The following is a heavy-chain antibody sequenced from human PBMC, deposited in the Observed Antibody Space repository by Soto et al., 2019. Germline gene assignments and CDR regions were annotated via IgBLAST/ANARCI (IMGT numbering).Heavy chain of an antibody. D-gene: IGHD2-2*01. CDR3: ARHLTYCISTSCLNWFDP. J-gene: IGHJ5*02. V-gene: IGHV4-39*01. Sequence: SETLSLTCTVSGGSISSSSYYWGWIRQPPGKGLEWIGSIYYSGSTYYNPSLKSRVTISVDTSKNQFSLKLSSVTAADTAVYYCARHLTYCISTSCLNWFDPWGQGTLVT. CDR2: IYYSGST. CDR1: GGSISSSSYY.